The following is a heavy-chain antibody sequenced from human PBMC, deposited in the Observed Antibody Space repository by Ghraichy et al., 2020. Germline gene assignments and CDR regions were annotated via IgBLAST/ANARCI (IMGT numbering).Heavy chain of an antibody. CDR2: ISYDGSNK. D-gene: IGHD3-3*01. CDR1: GFTFSSYG. V-gene: IGHV3-30*03. Sequence: GGSLRLSCAASGFTFSSYGMHWVRQAPGKGLEWVAVISYDGSNKYYTDSLKGRFTISRDNSKNTLYLLMNTLRAEDTAVYYCARGSATTLFGVDIDYWGQGTLVTVSS. J-gene: IGHJ4*02. CDR3: ARGSATTLFGVDIDY.